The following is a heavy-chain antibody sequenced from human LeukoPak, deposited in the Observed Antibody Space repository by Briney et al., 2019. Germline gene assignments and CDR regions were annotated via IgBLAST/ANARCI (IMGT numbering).Heavy chain of an antibody. CDR3: ASTLDYCDSSGPFVEAGVAFDI. J-gene: IGHJ3*02. V-gene: IGHV4-34*01. CDR1: GGSFSGYY. Sequence: SETLSLTCAVYGGSFSGYYWSWIRQPPGKGLEWIGEINHSGSTNYNPSLKSRVTISVDKSKNQFSLKLSSVTAADTAVYYCASTLDYCDSSGPFVEAGVAFDIWGQGTMVTVSS. D-gene: IGHD3-22*01. CDR2: INHSGST.